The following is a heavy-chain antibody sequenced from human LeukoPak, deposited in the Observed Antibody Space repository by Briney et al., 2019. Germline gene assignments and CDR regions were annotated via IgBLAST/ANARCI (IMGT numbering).Heavy chain of an antibody. CDR1: GFTFSSYS. D-gene: IGHD7-27*01. CDR2: ISSSSSYI. J-gene: IGHJ4*02. V-gene: IGHV3-21*01. Sequence: PGGSLRLSCATSGFTFSSYSMNWVRQAPGKGLEWVSSISSSSSYIYYADSAKGRFTISRDNAKNSLYLQMNSLRAEDTAVYYCARADLWGSAYFDYWGQGTLVTVSS. CDR3: ARADLWGSAYFDY.